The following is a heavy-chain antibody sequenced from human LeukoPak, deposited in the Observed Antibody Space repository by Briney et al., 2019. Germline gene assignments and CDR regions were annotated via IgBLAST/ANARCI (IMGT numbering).Heavy chain of an antibody. V-gene: IGHV1-58*02. CDR2: IVVGSGNT. CDR3: AADSGFFAPDYPEEDYYYYYGMDV. J-gene: IGHJ6*02. Sequence: ASVKVSCKASGFTFTSSAMQWVRQARGQRLEWIGWIVVGSGNTNYAQKFQERVTITRDMSTSTAYMELSNLRSEDTAVYYCAADSGFFAPDYPEEDYYYYYGMDVWGQGTTVTVSS. CDR1: GFTFTSSA. D-gene: IGHD1-14*01.